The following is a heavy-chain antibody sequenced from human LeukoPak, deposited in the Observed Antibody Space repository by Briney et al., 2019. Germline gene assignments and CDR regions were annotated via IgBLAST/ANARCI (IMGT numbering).Heavy chain of an antibody. D-gene: IGHD6-13*01. Sequence: GGSLRLSCAASGFTFSSYWMIWVRQAPGKALEWVANIKQDGSGKFYVDSVKGRFTISRDNAKNSLYLQMNSLRAEDTAVYYCARGSSNYDYWGQGTLVTVSS. CDR1: GFTFSSYW. J-gene: IGHJ4*02. CDR2: IKQDGSGK. CDR3: ARGSSNYDY. V-gene: IGHV3-7*01.